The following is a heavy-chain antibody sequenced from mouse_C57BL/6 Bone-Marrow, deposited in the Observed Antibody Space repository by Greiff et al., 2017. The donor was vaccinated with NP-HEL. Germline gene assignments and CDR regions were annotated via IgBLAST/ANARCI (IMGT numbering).Heavy chain of an antibody. CDR1: GYPFPSFW. D-gene: IGHD1-1*01. CDR3: ARSKPLLRYLY. V-gene: IGHV1-7*01. J-gene: IGHJ2*01. Sequence: QVQPPGSGAKLATPGAQVKLSRKVFGYPFPSFWVPWRKHRPGQGREGIGYINPSRGYTKDNQKFKDKATLTAYKSASTAYMQLSSLTYEDSAVYYCARSKPLLRYLYWGQGTTLTVSS. CDR2: INPSRGYT.